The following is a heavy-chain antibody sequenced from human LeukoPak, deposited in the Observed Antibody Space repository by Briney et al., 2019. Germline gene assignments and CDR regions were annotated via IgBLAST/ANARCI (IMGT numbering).Heavy chain of an antibody. CDR1: GYTFTSYG. V-gene: IGHV1-18*01. D-gene: IGHD3-9*01. Sequence: ASVKVSCKASGYTFTSYGISWVRQAPGQGLEWMGWISAYNGNTNYAQKLQGRVTMTTDTSTNTAYMELRSLRSDDTAVYYCARNLGDYDILTGYCVRDPYYYYYGMEVWGQGTTVTVSS. J-gene: IGHJ6*02. CDR3: ARNLGDYDILTGYCVRDPYYYYYGMEV. CDR2: ISAYNGNT.